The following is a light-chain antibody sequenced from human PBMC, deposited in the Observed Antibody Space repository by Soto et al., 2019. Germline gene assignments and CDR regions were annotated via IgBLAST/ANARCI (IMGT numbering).Light chain of an antibody. CDR1: QSISSY. CDR2: AAS. CDR3: QQTYSSPIT. V-gene: IGKV1-39*01. Sequence: DTQMNQSPSSLSASVVYSIAITCLASQSISSYLNWYQQKPGKAPKLLISAASILQSGVPSRFSGSGSGTDFTLTISNLQPEDFAGYYCQQTYSSPITFGQGKRREIK. J-gene: IGKJ5*01.